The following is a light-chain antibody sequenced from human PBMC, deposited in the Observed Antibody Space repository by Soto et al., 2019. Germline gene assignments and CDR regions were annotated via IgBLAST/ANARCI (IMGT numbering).Light chain of an antibody. V-gene: IGKV3-11*01. J-gene: IGKJ1*01. CDR1: QSVSSY. CDR2: DAS. Sequence: ESVWTMSHATLSLSPGARATLSCRASQSVSSYLAWYQQKPGQAPRLLIYDASNRATGIPARFSGSGSGTDFTLTISSLEPEDFAVYYCQQRSNWPPTFGQGTKLDIK. CDR3: QQRSNWPPT.